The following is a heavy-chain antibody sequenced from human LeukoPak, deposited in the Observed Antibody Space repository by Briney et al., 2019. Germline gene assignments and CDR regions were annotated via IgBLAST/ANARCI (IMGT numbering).Heavy chain of an antibody. CDR2: ISYDGSNK. Sequence: GGSLRLSCAASGFTFSSYAMHWVRQAPGKGLEWVAVISYDGSNKYYADSVKGRFTISRDNSKNTLYLQMNSLRAEDTAVYYCAKSGSKWLPNWFDPWGQGTLVTVSS. J-gene: IGHJ5*02. D-gene: IGHD5-12*01. CDR1: GFTFSSYA. CDR3: AKSGSKWLPNWFDP. V-gene: IGHV3-30*04.